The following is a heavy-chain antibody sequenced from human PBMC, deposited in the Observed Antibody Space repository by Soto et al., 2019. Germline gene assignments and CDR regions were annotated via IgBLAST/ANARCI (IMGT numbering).Heavy chain of an antibody. Sequence: SETLSLTCTVSGGSITNYYWNWIRQPPGKGLEWFGYVSYSGRTNYNPSLKSRGNMLVDKSQNQFSLNLTSVTAADTAVYYCAGGQYSGGTAIDVWGQGTMVTVAS. J-gene: IGHJ3*01. CDR3: AGGQYSGGTAIDV. D-gene: IGHD2-21*01. V-gene: IGHV4-59*01. CDR2: VSYSGRT. CDR1: GGSITNYY.